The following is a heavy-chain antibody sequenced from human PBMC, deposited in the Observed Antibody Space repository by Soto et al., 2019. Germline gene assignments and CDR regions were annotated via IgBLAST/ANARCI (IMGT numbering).Heavy chain of an antibody. J-gene: IGHJ3*02. CDR3: ARDXRYCSGGSCYPMGAFDI. CDR2: ISYDGSNK. CDR1: GFTFSIYA. Sequence: GESLKISCAASGFTFSIYAMHWVRQAPGKGLEWVAVISYDGSNKYYADSVKGRFTISRDNSKNTLYLQMNSLRAEDTAVYYCARDXRYCSGGSCYPMGAFDIWGQGTMVTVSS. V-gene: IGHV3-30-3*01. D-gene: IGHD2-15*01.